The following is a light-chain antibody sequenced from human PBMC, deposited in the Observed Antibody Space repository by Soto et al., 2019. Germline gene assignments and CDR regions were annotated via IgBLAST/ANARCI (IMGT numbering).Light chain of an antibody. CDR1: SSKIGAGYD. CDR2: HNS. Sequence: QSVLTQPPSVSGAPGQRVTISCTGSSSKIGAGYDVHWYRQLPGTAPKLLIYHNSNRPSGVPDRFSGSKSGTSASLAITGLQAEDEEDYYCQSYDRSLSGEVFGGGTKVTVL. V-gene: IGLV1-40*01. CDR3: QSYDRSLSGEV. J-gene: IGLJ2*01.